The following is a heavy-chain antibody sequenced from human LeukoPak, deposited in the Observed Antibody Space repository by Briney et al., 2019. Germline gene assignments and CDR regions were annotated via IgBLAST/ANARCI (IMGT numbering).Heavy chain of an antibody. V-gene: IGHV3-13*05. CDR3: ARANSRADSSSWHSYYFDY. Sequence: GGSLRPSCAASGFTFSSYDMHWVRQATGKGLEWVSAIGTAGDPYYPGSVKGRFTISRENAKNSLYLQMNSLRAGDTAVYYCARANSRADSSSWHSYYFDYWGQGTLVTVSS. J-gene: IGHJ4*02. CDR1: GFTFSSYD. CDR2: IGTAGDP. D-gene: IGHD6-13*01.